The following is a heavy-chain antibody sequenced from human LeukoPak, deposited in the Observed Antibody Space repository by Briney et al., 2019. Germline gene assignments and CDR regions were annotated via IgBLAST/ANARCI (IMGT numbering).Heavy chain of an antibody. D-gene: IGHD3-10*01. CDR3: AADLPSGGY. CDR2: INHSGST. J-gene: IGHJ4*02. V-gene: IGHV4-34*01. Sequence: GLEWIGEINHSGSTNYNPSLKSRLTISVDTSKNQFSLKLSSVTAADTAVYYCAADLPSGGYWGQGTLVTVSS.